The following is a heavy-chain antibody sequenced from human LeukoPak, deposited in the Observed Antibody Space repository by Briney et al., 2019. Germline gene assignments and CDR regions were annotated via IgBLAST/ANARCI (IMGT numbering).Heavy chain of an antibody. CDR3: ARVVVPGYYYDSSGYYMDV. D-gene: IGHD3-22*01. V-gene: IGHV4-34*01. CDR2: INHSGST. CDR1: GGSFSGYY. J-gene: IGHJ6*03. Sequence: SETLSLTCGVYGGSFSGYYWSWIRQPPGKGLEWIGEINHSGSTNYNPPLKSRVTISVDTHKNQFSLKLSSVTASDTAVYYCARVVVPGYYYDSSGYYMDVWGKGTTVTVSS.